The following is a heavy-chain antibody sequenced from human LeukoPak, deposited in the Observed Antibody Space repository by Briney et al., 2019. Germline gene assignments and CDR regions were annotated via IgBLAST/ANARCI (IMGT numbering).Heavy chain of an antibody. Sequence: PSETLSLTCAVYGGSFSGYYWSWIRQPPGKGLEWIGEINHSGSTNYNPSLKSRVTISVDTSKNQFSLKLSSVTAADTAVYYCARGTIAVAGMAADYWGQGTLVTVSS. V-gene: IGHV4-34*01. CDR1: GGSFSGYY. CDR3: ARGTIAVAGMAADY. D-gene: IGHD6-19*01. CDR2: INHSGST. J-gene: IGHJ4*02.